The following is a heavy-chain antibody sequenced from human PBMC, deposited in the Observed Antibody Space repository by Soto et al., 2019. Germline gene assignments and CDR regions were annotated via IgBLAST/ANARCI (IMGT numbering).Heavy chain of an antibody. CDR2: VSYSGTT. J-gene: IGHJ4*02. Sequence: SETLSLTCTVSVSSITSYYWSWIRQPPGKGLEWIGFVSYSGTTKYNASLKSRVTISVDTSRSQISLKVSSVTAADTAVYYCARGATVTHSDYWGQGTLVTVSS. CDR1: VSSITSYY. CDR3: ARGATVTHSDY. D-gene: IGHD4-17*01. V-gene: IGHV4-59*01.